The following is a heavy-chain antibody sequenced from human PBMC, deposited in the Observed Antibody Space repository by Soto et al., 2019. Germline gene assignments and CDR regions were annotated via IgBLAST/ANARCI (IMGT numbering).Heavy chain of an antibody. CDR2: IDWDDDK. V-gene: IGHV2-70*04. J-gene: IGHJ6*02. CDR3: SIGGHDRVGMDG. CDR1: GFSLSTSGMR. Sequence: SGPTLVNPTQTLTLTCTFSGFSLSTSGMRVSWIRQPPGKALEWLARIDWDDDKFYSTSLKTRLTISKDTSKNQVVLTMTNMDPVDTATYYCSIGGHDRVGMDGWGQGTTVTVSS. D-gene: IGHD3-10*01.